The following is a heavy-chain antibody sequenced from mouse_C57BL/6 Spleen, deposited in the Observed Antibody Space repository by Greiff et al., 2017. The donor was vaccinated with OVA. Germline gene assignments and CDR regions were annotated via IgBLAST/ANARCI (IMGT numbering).Heavy chain of an antibody. V-gene: IGHV1-82*01. CDR3: ARTSPTVVADWYFDV. Sequence: QVQLKQSGPELVKPGASVKISCKASGYAFSSSWMNWVKQRPGKGLEWIGRIYPGDGDTNYNGKFKGKATLTADKSSSTAYMQLSSLTSEDSAVYFCARTSPTVVADWYFDVWGTGTTVTVSS. CDR1: GYAFSSSW. D-gene: IGHD1-1*01. J-gene: IGHJ1*03. CDR2: IYPGDGDT.